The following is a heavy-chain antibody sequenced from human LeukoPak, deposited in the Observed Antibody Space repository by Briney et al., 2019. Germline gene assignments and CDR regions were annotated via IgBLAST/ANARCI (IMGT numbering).Heavy chain of an antibody. D-gene: IGHD3-10*01. CDR3: ARGRVAWYYYGSGSSYYFDY. V-gene: IGHV4-34*01. J-gene: IGHJ4*02. CDR2: INHSGST. CDR1: GGSFSGYY. Sequence: PSETLSLTCAVYGGSFSGYYWGWLRQPPGKGLEWMGEINHSGSTNYNPSLRSRVTISVDTSKNQFSLKLSSVTAADTAVYYCARGRVAWYYYGSGSSYYFDYWGQGTLVTVSS.